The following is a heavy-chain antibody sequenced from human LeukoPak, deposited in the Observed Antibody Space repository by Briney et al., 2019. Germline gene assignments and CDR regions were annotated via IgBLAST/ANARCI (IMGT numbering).Heavy chain of an antibody. Sequence: PSETLSLTCTVSGGSISSSSYYWGWIRQPPGKGLEWIGSMYHTGSTYYNPSLKSRVTISGDTSKNQFSLKLSSVTAADTAVYYCARAETNPRDTSGWYGNYFDYWGQGTLVTVSS. CDR1: GGSISSSSYY. D-gene: IGHD6-19*01. CDR2: MYHTGST. CDR3: ARAETNPRDTSGWYGNYFDY. J-gene: IGHJ4*02. V-gene: IGHV4-39*07.